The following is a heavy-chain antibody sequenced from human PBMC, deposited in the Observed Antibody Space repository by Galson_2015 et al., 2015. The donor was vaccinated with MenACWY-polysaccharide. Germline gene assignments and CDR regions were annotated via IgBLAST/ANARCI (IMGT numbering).Heavy chain of an antibody. D-gene: IGHD3-3*01. Sequence: SLRLSCAASGFTFTSYAMSWVRQAPGKGLEWVSAIRSSGTNTYYADSVKGRFTISRDNSKNTLDLQMNSLRAEDTAVYYCAKDSTDFWSVAGRFDHWGQGTLVTVSS. CDR2: IRSSGTNT. V-gene: IGHV3-23*01. CDR1: GFTFTSYA. J-gene: IGHJ5*02. CDR3: AKDSTDFWSVAGRFDH.